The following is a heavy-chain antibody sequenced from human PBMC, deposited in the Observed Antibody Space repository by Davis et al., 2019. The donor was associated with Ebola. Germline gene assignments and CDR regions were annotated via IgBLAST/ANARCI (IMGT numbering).Heavy chain of an antibody. D-gene: IGHD2-2*01. J-gene: IGHJ6*02. CDR1: GGTFSSYA. Sequence: AASVKVSCKASGGTFSSYAISWVRQAPGQGLEWMGRIIPILGIANYAQKFQGRVTITADRSTSTAYMELSSLRSEDTAVYYWAREGGDYCSSTSCAHYYYGMDVWGQGTTVTVSS. V-gene: IGHV1-69*04. CDR3: AREGGDYCSSTSCAHYYYGMDV. CDR2: IIPILGIA.